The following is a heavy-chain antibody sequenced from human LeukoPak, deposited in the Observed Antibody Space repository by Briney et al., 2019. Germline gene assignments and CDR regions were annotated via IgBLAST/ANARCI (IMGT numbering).Heavy chain of an antibody. Sequence: PGGSLRLSCAASGFTFSSYGMHWVRQAPGKGLGWVAVISYDGSNKYYADSVKGRFTISRDNSKNTLYLQMNSLRAEDTAVYYCARVSSTDAFDIWGQGTMVTVSS. V-gene: IGHV3-30*03. CDR3: ARVSSTDAFDI. D-gene: IGHD6-13*01. CDR2: ISYDGSNK. J-gene: IGHJ3*02. CDR1: GFTFSSYG.